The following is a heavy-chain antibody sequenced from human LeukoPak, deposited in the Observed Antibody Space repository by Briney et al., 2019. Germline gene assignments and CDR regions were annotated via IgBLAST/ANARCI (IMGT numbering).Heavy chain of an antibody. CDR1: GGSFSGYY. CDR2: INHSGST. CDR3: TRGLYSSTWPDY. Sequence: PSETLSLTCAVYGGSFSGYYWSWIRQPPGKGLEWIGEINHSGSTNYNPSLKSRATISVDTSKNQLSLKLSSVTAADTAVYYCTRGLYSSTWPDYWGQGTLVTVSS. V-gene: IGHV4-34*01. D-gene: IGHD6-13*01. J-gene: IGHJ4*02.